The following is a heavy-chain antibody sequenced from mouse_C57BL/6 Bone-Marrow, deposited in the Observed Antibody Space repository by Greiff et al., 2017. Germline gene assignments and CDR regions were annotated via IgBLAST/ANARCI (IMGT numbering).Heavy chain of an antibody. V-gene: IGHV1-5*01. CDR1: GYTFTSYW. J-gene: IGHJ2*01. Sequence: EVQLQQSGAELAKPGASVKLSCKASGYTFTSYWMHWVKQRPGQGLEWIGALYPGNSDTSYNQKFKGKAKLTAVTSASTAYMELSSLTNEDSAVYYCTRPRGYDYDGNFDYWGQGTTLTVSS. D-gene: IGHD2-4*01. CDR3: TRPRGYDYDGNFDY. CDR2: LYPGNSDT.